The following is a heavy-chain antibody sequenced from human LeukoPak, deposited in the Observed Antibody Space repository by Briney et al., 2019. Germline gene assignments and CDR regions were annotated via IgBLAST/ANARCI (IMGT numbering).Heavy chain of an antibody. CDR1: GGSISSGSHY. Sequence: PSETLSLTCTVSGGSISSGSHYWGWIRQPPGKELEWIGNIYYSGNSYYNPSLKSRVTISVDTSKNQFSLKLSSVTAADTAVYYCARGTMVRGSQYRYYFDYWGQGTLVTVSS. CDR3: ARGTMVRGSQYRYYFDY. D-gene: IGHD3-10*01. V-gene: IGHV4-39*07. J-gene: IGHJ4*02. CDR2: IYYSGNS.